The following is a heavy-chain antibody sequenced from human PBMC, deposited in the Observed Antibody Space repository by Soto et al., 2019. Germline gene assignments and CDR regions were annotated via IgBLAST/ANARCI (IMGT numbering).Heavy chain of an antibody. CDR1: GFTFSSYW. J-gene: IGHJ4*02. D-gene: IGHD4-17*01. Sequence: GGSLRLSCAASGFTFSSYWMSWVRQAPGKGLEWVANIKQDGSEKYYVDSVKGRFTISRDNAKNSLYLQMNSLRAEDTAVYCCARARGYGDYVSDYWGQGTLVTVSS. CDR2: IKQDGSEK. V-gene: IGHV3-7*01. CDR3: ARARGYGDYVSDY.